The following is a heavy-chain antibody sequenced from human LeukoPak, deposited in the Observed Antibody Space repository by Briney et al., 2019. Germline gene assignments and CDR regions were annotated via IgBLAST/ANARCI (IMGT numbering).Heavy chain of an antibody. CDR2: LGTVGDI. J-gene: IGHJ6*04. Sequence: GGSLRLSCAASGFTFSNYDMHWVRQATGKGLEWVSGLGTVGDIYYAGSVKGRLTISRDNAKNSLYLQMNSLRAEDTAVYYCAELGITMIGGVWGKGTTVTISS. CDR3: AELGITMIGGV. V-gene: IGHV3-13*01. D-gene: IGHD3-10*02. CDR1: GFTFSNYD.